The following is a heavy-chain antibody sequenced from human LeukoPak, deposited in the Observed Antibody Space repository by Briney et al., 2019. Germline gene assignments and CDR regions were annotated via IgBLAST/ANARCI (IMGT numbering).Heavy chain of an antibody. CDR2: IYYSGST. J-gene: IGHJ4*02. V-gene: IGHV4-59*08. CDR3: ARLADSSGYYYPTPPYYFDY. CDR1: GGSISSYY. D-gene: IGHD3-22*01. Sequence: SGTLSLTCTVSGGSISSYYWSWIRQPPGKGLEWIGYIYYSGSTNYNPSLRSRVTISVDTSKNQFSLKLSSVTAADTAVYYCARLADSSGYYYPTPPYYFDYWGQGTLVTVSS.